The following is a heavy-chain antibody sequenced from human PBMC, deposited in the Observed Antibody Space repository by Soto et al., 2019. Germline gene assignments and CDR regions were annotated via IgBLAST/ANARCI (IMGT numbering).Heavy chain of an antibody. J-gene: IGHJ4*02. CDR2: IWYDGSNK. D-gene: IGHD1-26*01. Sequence: GGSLRLSCAASGFTFSSYGMHWVRQAPGKGLEWVAVIWYDGSNKYYADSVKGRFTISRDNSKNTLYLQMNSLRAEDTAVYYCVRDRGLLSYYFDYWGQGTLVPVSS. CDR1: GFTFSSYG. V-gene: IGHV3-33*01. CDR3: VRDRGLLSYYFDY.